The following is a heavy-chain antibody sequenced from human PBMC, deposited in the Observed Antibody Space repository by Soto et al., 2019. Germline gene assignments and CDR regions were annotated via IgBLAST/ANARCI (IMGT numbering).Heavy chain of an antibody. Sequence: PLGSLRLSCAASGFTFSSYAMSWVRQAPGKGLEWVSAISGSGGSTYYADSVKGRFTISRDNSKNTLYLQMNSLRAEDTAVYYCAKSIGEWLRYFDYWGQGTLVTVSS. CDR3: AKSIGEWLRYFDY. V-gene: IGHV3-23*01. CDR1: GFTFSSYA. D-gene: IGHD5-12*01. CDR2: ISGSGGST. J-gene: IGHJ4*02.